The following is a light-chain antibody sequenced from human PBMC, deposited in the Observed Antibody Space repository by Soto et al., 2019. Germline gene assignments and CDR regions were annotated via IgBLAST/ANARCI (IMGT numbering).Light chain of an antibody. V-gene: IGLV2-14*01. CDR3: YSYTRSTTLV. Sequence: QSALTQPASVSGSPGQSITISCTGTSSDVGGYKYVSWYQQHPGKAPKLMIYEGSNRPSGVSNRFSGSKSGNTASLTISGLQAEDEADYYCYSYTRSTTLVFGGGTKVTVL. CDR1: SSDVGGYKY. J-gene: IGLJ2*01. CDR2: EGS.